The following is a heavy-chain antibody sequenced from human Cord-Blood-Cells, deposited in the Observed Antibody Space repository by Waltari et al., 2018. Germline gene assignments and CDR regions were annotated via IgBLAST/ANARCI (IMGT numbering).Heavy chain of an antibody. D-gene: IGHD1-1*01. CDR2: IYYSGST. Sequence: QVQLQESGPGLVKPSETLSLTCTVSGGSISSYYWSWIRQPPGKGLEWIGYIYYSGSTNYNPSLKSRVTISVDTSKNQFSLKLSSVTAADTAVYYCARDREVKYNWNDYYYYYMDVWGKGTTVTVSS. J-gene: IGHJ6*03. V-gene: IGHV4-59*01. CDR1: GGSISSYY. CDR3: ARDREVKYNWNDYYYYYMDV.